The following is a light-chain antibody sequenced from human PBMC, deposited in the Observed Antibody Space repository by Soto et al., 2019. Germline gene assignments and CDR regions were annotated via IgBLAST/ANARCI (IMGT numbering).Light chain of an antibody. V-gene: IGLV2-23*01. CDR3: CSYAGSSTVDVV. CDR2: EGS. J-gene: IGLJ2*01. Sequence: QSALTQPASVSGSPGQSITISCTGTSSDVGSYNLVSWYQQHPGKAPKLMSYEGSKRPSGVSNRFSGSKSGNTASLTISGLQAEDEADYYCCSYAGSSTVDVVFGGGTKLTVL. CDR1: SSDVGSYNL.